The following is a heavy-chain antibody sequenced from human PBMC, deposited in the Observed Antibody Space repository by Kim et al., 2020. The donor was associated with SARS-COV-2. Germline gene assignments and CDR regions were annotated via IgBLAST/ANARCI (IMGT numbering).Heavy chain of an antibody. Sequence: RGSLRLSCVASGFTFNDYWMNWVRQAPGKGLEWVANIKNDGSETYHVDSVKGRFIISRDNVKNSLYLQMNSLRSEDTAVYYCARDRAVGRSWPTYYYGMDVWGQGTAVTVS. CDR2: IKNDGSET. J-gene: IGHJ6*02. CDR3: ARDRAVGRSWPTYYYGMDV. CDR1: GFTFNDYW. D-gene: IGHD6-13*01. V-gene: IGHV3-7*03.